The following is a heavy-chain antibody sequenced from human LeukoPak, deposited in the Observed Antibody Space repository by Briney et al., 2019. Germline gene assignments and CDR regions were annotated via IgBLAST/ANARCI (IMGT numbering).Heavy chain of an antibody. V-gene: IGHV1-46*01. CDR3: AKASGRFAFDI. Sequence: ASVKVSCKASGYTFTSYYMHWVRQAPGQGLEWMGIINPSGGSTSYAQKFQGRVTMTRDTSTSTVYMELSSLRSEDTAVYYCAKASGRFAFDIWGQGTMVTVSS. CDR2: INPSGGST. J-gene: IGHJ3*02. CDR1: GYTFTSYY. D-gene: IGHD3-3*01.